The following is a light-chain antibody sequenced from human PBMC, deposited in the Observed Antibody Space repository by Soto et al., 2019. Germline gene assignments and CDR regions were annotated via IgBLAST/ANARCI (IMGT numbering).Light chain of an antibody. CDR2: GAS. V-gene: IGKV3-15*01. CDR3: QQYNNWLIT. Sequence: EIVMTQSPATRQGPPGERPTLSGRASQSFTTNLAGNQQKPGQPPRLLFSGASTRSTGIPARFSGSVYGTELTLTISSLQSENFAVYYYQQYNNWLITFGQGTRLEIK. J-gene: IGKJ5*01. CDR1: QSFTTN.